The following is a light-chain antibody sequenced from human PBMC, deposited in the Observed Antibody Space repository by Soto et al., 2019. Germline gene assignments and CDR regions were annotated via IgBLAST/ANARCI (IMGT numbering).Light chain of an antibody. CDR3: ATWDDSINVV. CDR1: TSNIGTNT. V-gene: IGLV1-44*01. CDR2: SND. J-gene: IGLJ2*01. Sequence: QSVLTQSPSASGTPGQRVSIYCSGSTSNIGTNTVSWYQHVPGTAPKLLIYSNDQRPSAVPGRFSGSKSGTSASLAISGLLSEDEADYYCATWDDSINVVFGGGTKLTVL.